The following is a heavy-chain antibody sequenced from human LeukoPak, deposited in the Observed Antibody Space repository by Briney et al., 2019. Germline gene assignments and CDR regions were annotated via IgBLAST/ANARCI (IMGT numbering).Heavy chain of an antibody. CDR1: GFTFSSYG. D-gene: IGHD1-1*01. V-gene: IGHV3-33*06. J-gene: IGHJ4*02. CDR2: IWYDGSNK. CDR3: AKAGMTPMGID. Sequence: PGRSLRLSCAASGFTFSSYGMHWVRQAPGKGLEWVAVIWYDGSNKYYADSVKGRFTISRDNSKNTLYLQMNSLRAEDTAVYYCAKAGMTPMGIDWGQGTLVTVSS.